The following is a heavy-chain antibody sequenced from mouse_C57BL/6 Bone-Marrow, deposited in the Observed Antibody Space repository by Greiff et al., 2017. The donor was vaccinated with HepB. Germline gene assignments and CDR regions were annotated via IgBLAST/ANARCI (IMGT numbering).Heavy chain of an antibody. J-gene: IGHJ3*01. V-gene: IGHV5-17*01. Sequence: EVKLMESGGGLVKPGGSLKLSCAASGFTFSDYGMHWVRQAPEKGLEWVAYISSGSSTIYYADTVKGRFTISRDNAKNTLFLQMTSLRSEDMAMYYCARHDFFAYWGQGTLVTVSA. D-gene: IGHD2-4*01. CDR2: ISSGSSTI. CDR3: ARHDFFAY. CDR1: GFTFSDYG.